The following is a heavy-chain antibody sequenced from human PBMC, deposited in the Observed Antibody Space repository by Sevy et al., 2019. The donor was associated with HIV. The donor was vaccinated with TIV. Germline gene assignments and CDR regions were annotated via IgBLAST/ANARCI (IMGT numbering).Heavy chain of an antibody. D-gene: IGHD3-10*01. Sequence: ASVKVSCKASGYTFDSYGISWVRQAPGQGLEYMGWIGPYNGNIKYAQNIQDRVTMTTDSSTSTAYMELSSLRSDDTAVYFSARISTPRGKFNWFDPWGQGTLVTVSS. CDR1: GYTFDSYG. CDR3: ARISTPRGKFNWFDP. J-gene: IGHJ5*02. CDR2: IGPYNGNI. V-gene: IGHV1-18*01.